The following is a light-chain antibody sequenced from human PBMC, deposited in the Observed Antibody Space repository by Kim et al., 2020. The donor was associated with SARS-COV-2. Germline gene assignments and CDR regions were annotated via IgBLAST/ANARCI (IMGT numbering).Light chain of an antibody. V-gene: IGKV1-17*03. Sequence: ASVGDRVTIPCRASQGITNYLAWFQQKPGKVPKRLIFAASNLHSGVPSRFSGSGSGTEFSLTISSLQPEDVATYFCLQHSDSPFTFGGGTKVEIK. CDR1: QGITNY. CDR2: AAS. CDR3: LQHSDSPFT. J-gene: IGKJ4*01.